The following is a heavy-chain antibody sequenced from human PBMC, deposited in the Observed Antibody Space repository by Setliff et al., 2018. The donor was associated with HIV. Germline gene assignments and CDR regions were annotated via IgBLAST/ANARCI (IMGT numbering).Heavy chain of an antibody. V-gene: IGHV1-69-2*01. Sequence: ASVKVSCKASGYTFTDYYMHWVQQAPGKGLEWMGRVDPEDGGTIYAEKFQGRVTITADTSTDTAYMELSSLRSEDTAVYYCATAPTMKVVYSGFWGQGTLVTVSS. CDR2: VDPEDGGT. J-gene: IGHJ4*02. CDR1: GYTFTDYY. D-gene: IGHD3-22*01. CDR3: ATAPTMKVVYSGF.